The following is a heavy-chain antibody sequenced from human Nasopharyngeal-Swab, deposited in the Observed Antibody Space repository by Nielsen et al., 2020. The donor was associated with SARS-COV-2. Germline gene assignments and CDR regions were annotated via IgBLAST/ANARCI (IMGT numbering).Heavy chain of an antibody. D-gene: IGHD1-26*01. J-gene: IGHJ4*02. CDR2: ISYDGSNK. CDR1: GFTFSSYA. V-gene: IGHV3-30*04. CDR3: ARLGGGGGNY. Sequence: GESLKISCAASGFTFSSYAMHWGRQAPGKGLEWVAVISYDGSNKYYADSVKGRFTISRDNSKNTLYLQMNSLRAEDTAVYYCARLGGGGGNYWGQGTLVTVSS.